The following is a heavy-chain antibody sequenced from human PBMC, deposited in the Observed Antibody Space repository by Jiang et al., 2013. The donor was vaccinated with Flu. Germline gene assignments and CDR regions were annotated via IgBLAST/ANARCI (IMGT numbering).Heavy chain of an antibody. Sequence: GKGLEWVSAITGSGGTAYYADSVKGRFSISRDNPKNTVYLHMSNLRAEDTAVYYCTKSTTYFDYGGFDYWGQGALVTASS. CDR2: ITGSGGTA. J-gene: IGHJ4*02. CDR3: TKSTTYFDYGGFDY. V-gene: IGHV3-23*01. D-gene: IGHD3-9*01.